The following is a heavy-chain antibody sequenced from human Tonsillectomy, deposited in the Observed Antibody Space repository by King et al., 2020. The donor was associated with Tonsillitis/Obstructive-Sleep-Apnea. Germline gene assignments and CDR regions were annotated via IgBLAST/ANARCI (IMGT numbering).Heavy chain of an antibody. CDR1: GGSFSGYY. J-gene: IGHJ4*02. D-gene: IGHD3-3*01. CDR2: INHSGST. CDR3: AREYYDCCGLYYFFY. Sequence: VQLQQWGAGLLKPSETLSLTCAVYGGSFSGYYWSWIRQPPGKGLEWIGEINHSGSTNYNPSLKSRVTISVDTSKNQFSLKLSSVTAADTAVYYCAREYYDCCGLYYFFYWGQGTLVTVSS. V-gene: IGHV4-34*01.